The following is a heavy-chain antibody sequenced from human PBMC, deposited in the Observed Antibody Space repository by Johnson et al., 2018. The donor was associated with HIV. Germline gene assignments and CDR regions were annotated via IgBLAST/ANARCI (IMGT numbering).Heavy chain of an antibody. V-gene: IGHV3-11*04. CDR1: GFTFSDYY. Sequence: QEQLVESGGGVVLPGGSLRLSCAASGFTFSDYYMSWIRQAPGKGLEWVSYITSSGSTIYYADSVKGRFTISRDHAKTSLYLQMNSLRAEDTGVYYCAIPASSAWDSSGYYHGEAFDIWCQGTMVTVSS. D-gene: IGHD3-22*01. CDR3: AIPASSAWDSSGYYHGEAFDI. CDR2: ITSSGSTI. J-gene: IGHJ3*02.